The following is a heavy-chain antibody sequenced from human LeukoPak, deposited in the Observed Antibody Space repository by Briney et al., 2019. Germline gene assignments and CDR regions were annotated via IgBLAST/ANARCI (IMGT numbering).Heavy chain of an antibody. V-gene: IGHV3-30*18. CDR2: ISYDGSNK. CDR3: AKDQGGATGGGGFDY. J-gene: IGHJ4*02. Sequence: GGSLRLSCAASGFTSSSYGMHWVRQAPGKGLEWVAVISYDGSNKYYADSVKGRFTISRDNSKNTLYLQMNSLRAEDTAVYYWAKDQGGATGGGGFDYWGQGTLVTVSS. D-gene: IGHD1-26*01. CDR1: GFTSSSYG.